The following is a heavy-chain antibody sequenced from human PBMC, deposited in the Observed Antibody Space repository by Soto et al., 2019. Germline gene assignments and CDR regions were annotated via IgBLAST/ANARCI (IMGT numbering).Heavy chain of an antibody. CDR3: ERSASNYANLDV. D-gene: IGHD2-2*01. CDR1: GYTFTTYY. V-gene: IGHV1-46*01. CDR2: INPSGGST. Sequence: ASVKVACKTSGYTFTTYYMHWVRRAPGQGLEWMGMINPSGGSTSYAQKFQGRVTMTRDTSTRTIYMELSSLRRDEAAIYYSERSASNYANLDVWGQGTTVTVSS. J-gene: IGHJ6*02.